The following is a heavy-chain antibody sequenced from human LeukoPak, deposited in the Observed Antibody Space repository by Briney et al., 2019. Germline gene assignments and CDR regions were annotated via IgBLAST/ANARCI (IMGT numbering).Heavy chain of an antibody. V-gene: IGHV1-2*02. CDR1: GYTFTGYY. D-gene: IGHD1-14*01. CDR3: ASVPVGRDYYYYMDV. J-gene: IGHJ6*03. CDR2: INPNSGGT. Sequence: GASVKVSYKASGYTFTGYYMHWVRQAAGQGLEWMGWINPNSGGTNYAQKFQGRVTMTRDTSISTAYMELSRLRSDDTAVYYCASVPVGRDYYYYMDVWGKGTTVTVSS.